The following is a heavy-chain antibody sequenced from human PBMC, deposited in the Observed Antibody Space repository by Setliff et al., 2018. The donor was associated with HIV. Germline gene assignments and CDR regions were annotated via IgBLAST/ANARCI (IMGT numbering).Heavy chain of an antibody. Sequence: ASVKVSCKASGYVFTNFAIHWVRQAPGQRLEWMGWVNCYSGTTQYSQEVQGRVTITRDTSANTAYMELRSLTYDDTAVYYCARGPLRGYSPGGQFDHWGQGTLGTVSS. CDR2: VNCYSGTT. CDR1: GYVFTNFA. V-gene: IGHV1-3*01. CDR3: ARGPLRGYSPGGQFDH. J-gene: IGHJ4*02. D-gene: IGHD5-18*01.